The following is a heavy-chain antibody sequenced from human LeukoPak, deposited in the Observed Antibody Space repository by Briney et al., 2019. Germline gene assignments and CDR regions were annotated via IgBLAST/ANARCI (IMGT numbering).Heavy chain of an antibody. V-gene: IGHV3-30*04. CDR3: ARDPTYYYDSSGRRYYYYGMDV. CDR2: ITYDGRNK. Sequence: GGSLRLSCAASAFTFSSFAMQWVRQAPGQGLVWVAVITYDGRNKYYADSVKGRFTISRDNSKNTLYLQMNSLRAEDTAVYYCARDPTYYYDSSGRRYYYYGMDVWGQGTTVTVSS. J-gene: IGHJ6*02. CDR1: AFTFSSFA. D-gene: IGHD3-22*01.